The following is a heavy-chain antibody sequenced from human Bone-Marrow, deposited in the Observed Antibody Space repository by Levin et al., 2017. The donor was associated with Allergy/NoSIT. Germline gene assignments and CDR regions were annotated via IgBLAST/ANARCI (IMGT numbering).Heavy chain of an antibody. CDR1: GFSFRSYG. V-gene: IGHV3-30*18. CDR3: AKSPTLTGYYEWFDP. CDR2: ISYDGSFT. Sequence: PGGSLRLSCTASGFSFRSYGMHWVRQAPGKGLEWVGLISYDGSFTFYGDSVEGRFTISRDNSNHTLFLQIYSPRAEDTAIYYCAKSPTLTGYYEWFDPWGQGTLVTVSS. J-gene: IGHJ5*02. D-gene: IGHD3-9*01.